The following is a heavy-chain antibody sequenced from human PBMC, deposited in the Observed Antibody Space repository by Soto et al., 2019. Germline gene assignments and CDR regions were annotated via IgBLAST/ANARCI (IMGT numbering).Heavy chain of an antibody. CDR2: IYYSGST. J-gene: IGHJ6*02. V-gene: IGHV4-31*03. Sequence: SETLSLTCTVSGGSISSGGYYWSWIRQHPGKGLEWIGYIYYSGSTYYNPSLKSRVTISVDTSKNQFSLKLSSVTAADTAVYYCARDALNETVTTRDYGMDVWGQGTTVTVSS. D-gene: IGHD4-17*01. CDR3: ARDALNETVTTRDYGMDV. CDR1: GGSISSGGYY.